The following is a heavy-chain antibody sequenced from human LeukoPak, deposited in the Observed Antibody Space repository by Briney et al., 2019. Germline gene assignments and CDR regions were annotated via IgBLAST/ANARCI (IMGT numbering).Heavy chain of an antibody. CDR1: GGSFSGYY. CDR3: ARDAADGDYFDY. J-gene: IGHJ4*02. Sequence: RSSETLSLTCAVYGGSFSGYYWSWIRQPPGKGLEWIGEINHSGSTNYNPSLKSRVTISVDTSKNQFSLKLSSVTAADTAVYYCARDAADGDYFDYWGQGTLVTVSS. V-gene: IGHV4-34*01. D-gene: IGHD3-16*01. CDR2: INHSGST.